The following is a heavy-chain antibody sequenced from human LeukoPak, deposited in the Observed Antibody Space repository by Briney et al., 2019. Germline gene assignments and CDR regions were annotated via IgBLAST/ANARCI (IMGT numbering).Heavy chain of an antibody. CDR2: ISYGGSNQ. CDR3: AKGVSKNP. CDR1: GLTFNSYI. J-gene: IGHJ5*02. V-gene: IGHV3-30*04. Sequence: GGSLRLSCAASGLTFNSYIMHWVREAPAKGVEWVAFISYGGSNQFYADSVKGRFTISRDDSRNTLYLQMSSLTAEDTAVYYCAKGVSKNPWGQGTLVTVSS.